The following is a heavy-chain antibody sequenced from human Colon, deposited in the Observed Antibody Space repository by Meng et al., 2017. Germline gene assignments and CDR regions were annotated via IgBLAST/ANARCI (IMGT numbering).Heavy chain of an antibody. J-gene: IGHJ4*02. D-gene: IGHD2-2*01. CDR1: GGSVNSADYY. V-gene: IGHV4-30-4*01. CDR3: ARNPVIPDARTFDF. Sequence: QPQESSPGVVKPSQALSLTCTISGGSVNSADYYWNWIRQSPGKGLEWLGYIHSSGNTYYIPSLKSRLTMSLDTSKNQFSLRLTSVTAADTAVYYCARNPVIPDARTFDFWGQGALVTVSS. CDR2: IHSSGNT.